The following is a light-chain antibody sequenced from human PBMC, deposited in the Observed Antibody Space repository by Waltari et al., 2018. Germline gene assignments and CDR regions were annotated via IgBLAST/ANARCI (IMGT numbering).Light chain of an antibody. J-gene: IGLJ2*01. Sequence: SAVLPPPSAACSPGQSSTISCSATTSDDGGYYYFAWYQQHPGKAPKLMIFEVSKRPSGVPDRFSGSKSGNTASPTVSGLQAEDEADYYCSSHAGSNTPLVFGSGTRLTVL. CDR1: TSDDGGYYY. CDR3: SSHAGSNTPLV. V-gene: IGLV2-8*01. CDR2: EVS.